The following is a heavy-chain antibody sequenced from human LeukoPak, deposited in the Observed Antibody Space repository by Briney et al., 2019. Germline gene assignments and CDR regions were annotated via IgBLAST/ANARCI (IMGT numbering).Heavy chain of an antibody. CDR3: ARGRYYLDS. CDR2: IASDGSST. CDR1: GFTFSSYW. Sequence: GGSLRLSCAASGFTFSSYWMNWVRQAPGKGLVWVSRIASDGSSTYYADSVKGRFTISRDNAKNMVYLQMNSLRAEDTAVYFCARGRYYLDSWGQGTLVTVSS. D-gene: IGHD4-17*01. J-gene: IGHJ4*02. V-gene: IGHV3-74*01.